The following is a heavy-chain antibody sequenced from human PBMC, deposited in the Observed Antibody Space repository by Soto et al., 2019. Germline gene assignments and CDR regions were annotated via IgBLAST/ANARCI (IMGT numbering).Heavy chain of an antibody. V-gene: IGHV3-23*01. CDR2: LSDSGGST. D-gene: IGHD3-10*01. J-gene: IGHJ4*02. Sequence: GGSLRLSCAASGFAFSDYAMSWVRQTPGKGLEWVSALSDSGGSTYYADSVKGRFTISRDNSENALYLQMNSLRAEDTAIYYCAKYRDLYTSKFGERAHFDYWGQGTQVTVSS. CDR1: GFAFSDYA. CDR3: AKYRDLYTSKFGERAHFDY.